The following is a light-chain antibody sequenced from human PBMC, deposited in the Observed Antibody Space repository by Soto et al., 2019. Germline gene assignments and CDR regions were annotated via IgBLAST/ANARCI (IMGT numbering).Light chain of an antibody. CDR3: QQYGSSPRT. CDR1: QSVSSSD. Sequence: EIVLTQSPGTLSLSPGERATLSCRASQSVSSSDLAWYQHKPGQAPRLLIFGASSRATGIPDRFSGSGSGTDFTLTISRLEPEAFAVYYCQQYGSSPRTFGQGTKVEIK. J-gene: IGKJ1*01. CDR2: GAS. V-gene: IGKV3-20*01.